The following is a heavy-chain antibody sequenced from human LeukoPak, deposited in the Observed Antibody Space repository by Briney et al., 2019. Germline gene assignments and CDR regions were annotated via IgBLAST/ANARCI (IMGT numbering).Heavy chain of an antibody. V-gene: IGHV4-39*01. Sequence: PETLSLTCTVSGGSISSSSYYWGWIRQPPGKGLEWIGTIYYSGSTYYNPSLKSRVTISVDTSKNLFSLKLSSVTAADTAVYYCARREGIIASADFFDYWGQGTLVTVSS. CDR3: ARREGIIASADFFDY. CDR2: IYYSGST. CDR1: GGSISSSSYY. D-gene: IGHD6-13*01. J-gene: IGHJ4*02.